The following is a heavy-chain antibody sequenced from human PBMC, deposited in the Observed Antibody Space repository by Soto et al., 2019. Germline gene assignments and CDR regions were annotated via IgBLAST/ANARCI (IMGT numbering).Heavy chain of an antibody. CDR3: AKDNLGDYIWGSYRSFDY. Sequence: GGSLRLSCAASGFTFSSYAMSWVRQAPGKGLEWVSAISGSGGSTYYADSVKGRFTISRDNSKKTLYLQMNSLRAEDTAVYYCAKDNLGDYIWGSYRSFDYWGQGTLVTVSS. CDR1: GFTFSSYA. D-gene: IGHD3-16*02. CDR2: ISGSGGST. V-gene: IGHV3-23*01. J-gene: IGHJ4*02.